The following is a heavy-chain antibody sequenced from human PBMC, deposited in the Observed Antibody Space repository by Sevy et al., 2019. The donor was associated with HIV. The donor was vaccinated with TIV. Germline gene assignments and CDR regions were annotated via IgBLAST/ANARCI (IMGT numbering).Heavy chain of an antibody. V-gene: IGHV4-34*01. CDR3: ARGPVAGNFDY. D-gene: IGHD6-19*01. J-gene: IGHJ4*02. CDR1: GGSFSGYY. Sequence: SETLSLTCAVYGGSFSGYYWSWIRQPPGKGLEGIGEINHSGSNNYNPSLKSRVTITVDTSKNQFALKLSSVTAADTAVYYCARGPVAGNFDYWGQGTLVTVSS. CDR2: INHSGSN.